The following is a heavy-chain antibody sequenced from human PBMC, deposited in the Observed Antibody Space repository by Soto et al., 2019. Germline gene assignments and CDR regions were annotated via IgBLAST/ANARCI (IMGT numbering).Heavy chain of an antibody. J-gene: IGHJ4*02. CDR1: GFTFSSYA. CDR2: ISGSGDST. CDR3: ARRGSGSYYYY. D-gene: IGHD1-26*01. Sequence: EVQLLESGGGLVQPGGSLRLSCAASGFTFSSYAMRWVRQAPVKGLEWVSAISGSGDSTYYADSVKGRFTISRDNSKNTRDLQMNSLRAEDSAVYYCARRGSGSYYYYWGQGTLVTVSS. V-gene: IGHV3-23*01.